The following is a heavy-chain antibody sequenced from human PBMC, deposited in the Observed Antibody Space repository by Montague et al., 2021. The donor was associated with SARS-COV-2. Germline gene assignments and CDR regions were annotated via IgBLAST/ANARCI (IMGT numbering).Heavy chain of an antibody. CDR1: GDSVSSSDHY. Sequence: SETLSLTCTVSGDSVSSSDHYWGWIRQPPGKGLEWLGIVHYSGYTYYNPSLKGRVTISIDASKNQFSLKLNSLTATDTAIYHCARRRLREDYFDFWGQGTLLTVSS. CDR3: ARRRLREDYFDF. J-gene: IGHJ4*02. CDR2: VHYSGYT. D-gene: IGHD4-17*01. V-gene: IGHV4-39*01.